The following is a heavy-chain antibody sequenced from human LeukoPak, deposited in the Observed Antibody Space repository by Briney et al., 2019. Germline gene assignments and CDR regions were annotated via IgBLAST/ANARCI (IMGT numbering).Heavy chain of an antibody. J-gene: IGHJ4*02. CDR2: ISGSGGST. CDR3: AKHRTYYYGSGSYLYFDY. D-gene: IGHD3-10*01. V-gene: IGHV3-23*01. CDR1: GFTFSSYD. Sequence: PGGSLRLSCAASGFTFSSYDMSWDRQAPGKGLEWVSAISGSGGSTYYADSVKGRFTISRDNSKNTLYLQMNSLRAEDTAVYYCAKHRTYYYGSGSYLYFDYWGQGSLVTVSS.